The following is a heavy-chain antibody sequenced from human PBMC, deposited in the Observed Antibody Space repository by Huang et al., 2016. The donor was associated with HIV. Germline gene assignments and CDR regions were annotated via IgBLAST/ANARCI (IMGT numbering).Heavy chain of an antibody. D-gene: IGHD2-15*01. V-gene: IGHV3-9*01. Sequence: SWKSGNIAYADSERGRFTISRDNAKNSLYLQMNSLRTEDTALYYCAKDGGYDFGAFDFWGRETMVTVSS. CDR3: AKDGGYDFGAFDF. CDR2: SWKSGNI. J-gene: IGHJ3*01.